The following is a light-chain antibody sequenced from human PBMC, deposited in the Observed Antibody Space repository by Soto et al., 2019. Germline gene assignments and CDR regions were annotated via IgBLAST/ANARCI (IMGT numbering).Light chain of an antibody. CDR1: QGISSY. CDR2: AAS. V-gene: IGKV1-9*01. J-gene: IGKJ4*01. Sequence: IQLTQSTSSLSASVGDIVTIACRASQGISSYLAWYQQKPGKAPKLLIYAASTLQSGVPSRFSGSGSGTDFTLTISSLQPEDFATYYCQQLNSYPLTFGGGTKVDI. CDR3: QQLNSYPLT.